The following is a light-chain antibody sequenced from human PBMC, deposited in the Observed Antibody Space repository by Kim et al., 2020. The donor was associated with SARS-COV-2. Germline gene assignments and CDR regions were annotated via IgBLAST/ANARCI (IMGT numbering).Light chain of an antibody. V-gene: IGLV3-21*04. CDR2: YNT. CDR3: QVWDSRSDHWV. J-gene: IGLJ3*02. Sequence: APGEAAKITCGGENLGTKTVHWYQQKPGQAPILVIYYNTDRPSGIPERFSGSNSGNTATLTIIRIEPGDEADYYCQVWDSRSDHWVFGGGTQLTVL. CDR1: NLGTKT.